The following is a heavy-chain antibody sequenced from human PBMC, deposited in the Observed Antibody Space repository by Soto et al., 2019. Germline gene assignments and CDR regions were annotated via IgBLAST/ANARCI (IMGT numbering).Heavy chain of an antibody. V-gene: IGHV3-15*01. Sequence: GGSLRLSCAASGFTFSNAGMSWVRQAPGKGLEWVGRIKSKTDGGTTDYAAPVKGRFTISRDDSKNTLYLQMNSLKTEDTAVYYCTTDRRFLEWLSPGDAFDIWGQGTMVTVSS. D-gene: IGHD3-3*01. CDR3: TTDRRFLEWLSPGDAFDI. CDR2: IKSKTDGGTT. CDR1: GFTFSNAG. J-gene: IGHJ3*02.